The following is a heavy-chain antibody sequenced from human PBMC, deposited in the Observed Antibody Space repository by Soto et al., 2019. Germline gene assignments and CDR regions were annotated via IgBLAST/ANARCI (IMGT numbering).Heavy chain of an antibody. CDR3: AANWNFGLNF. Sequence: GGSLRLSCVASGFDFSDFHISWVRQAPGKGLEWISYISSSLGHTDYAESVKGRFTISRDNAKSSVFLEMSDLRSDDTAVYYCAANWNFGLNFWGQGTLVTVYS. CDR1: GFDFSDFH. CDR2: ISSSLGHT. V-gene: IGHV3-11*03. J-gene: IGHJ4*02. D-gene: IGHD1-1*01.